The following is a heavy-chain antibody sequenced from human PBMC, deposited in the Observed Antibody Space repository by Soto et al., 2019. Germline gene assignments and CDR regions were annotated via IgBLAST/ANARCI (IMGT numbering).Heavy chain of an antibody. V-gene: IGHV3-30*18. CDR3: AKAGKGYCSGGSCYNYYGMDV. D-gene: IGHD2-15*01. J-gene: IGHJ6*02. Sequence: GGSLRLSCAASGFTFSSYGMHWVRQAPGKGLEWVAVISYDGSNKYYADSVKGRFTISRDNSKNTLYLQMNSLRAEDTAVYYCAKAGKGYCSGGSCYNYYGMDVWGQGTTVTVSS. CDR1: GFTFSSYG. CDR2: ISYDGSNK.